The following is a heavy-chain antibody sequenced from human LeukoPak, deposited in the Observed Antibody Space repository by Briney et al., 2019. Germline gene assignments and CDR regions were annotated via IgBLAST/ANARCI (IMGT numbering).Heavy chain of an antibody. CDR3: ARGSWALSRVIPVRNAFHI. D-gene: IGHD2-21*01. V-gene: IGHV4-61*02. J-gene: IGHJ3*02. CDR1: GASINSGSDY. Sequence: SETLSLTCTVSGASINSGSDYWTWIRQPAGKGLEWIGRIYTIGTTTYNPSLESRVTISKDTSNNRFSLQLSSVTAADTAVYYCARGSWALSRVIPVRNAFHIWGPGTIVIVSS. CDR2: IYTIGTT.